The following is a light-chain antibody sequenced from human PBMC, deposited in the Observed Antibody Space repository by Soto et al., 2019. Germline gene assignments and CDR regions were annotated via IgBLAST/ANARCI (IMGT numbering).Light chain of an antibody. CDR1: SSDVGGYKY. V-gene: IGLV2-14*01. Sequence: QSVLTQPASVSGSPGQSITISCTGTSSDVGGYKYVPWYQQHPGKAPKLMIYEVSNRPSGVSDRFSGSKSGNTASLAISGLQPEDEADYYCNSYTSSSSFVFGTGTKVTV. CDR3: NSYTSSSSFV. J-gene: IGLJ1*01. CDR2: EVS.